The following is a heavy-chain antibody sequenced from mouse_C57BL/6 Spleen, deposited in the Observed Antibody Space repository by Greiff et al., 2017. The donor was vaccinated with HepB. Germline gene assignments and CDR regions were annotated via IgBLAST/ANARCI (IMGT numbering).Heavy chain of an antibody. Sequence: QVQLKQSGPGLVAPSQRLSITCTVSGFSLTSYGVDWVRQSPGKGLEWLGVIWGVGSTNYNSALKSRLSISKDNSKSQVFLKMNSLQTDDTAMYYCASYDYGGFAYWGQGTLVTVSA. V-gene: IGHV2-6*01. CDR3: ASYDYGGFAY. J-gene: IGHJ3*01. CDR1: GFSLTSYG. CDR2: IWGVGST. D-gene: IGHD1-1*01.